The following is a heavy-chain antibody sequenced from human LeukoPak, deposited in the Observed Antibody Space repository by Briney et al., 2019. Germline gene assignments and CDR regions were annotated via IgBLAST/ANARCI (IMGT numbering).Heavy chain of an antibody. CDR2: IYYSGST. J-gene: IGHJ5*02. CDR1: GGSISSYY. V-gene: IGHV4-59*01. D-gene: IGHD2-2*01. Sequence: SETLSLTCTVSGGSISSYYWSWIRQPPGKGLEWIGYIYYSGSTNYSPSLKSRVTISVDTSKHQFSLKLSSVTAADTAVYYCARMRDIVVVPAGNWFDPWGQGTLVTVSS. CDR3: ARMRDIVVVPAGNWFDP.